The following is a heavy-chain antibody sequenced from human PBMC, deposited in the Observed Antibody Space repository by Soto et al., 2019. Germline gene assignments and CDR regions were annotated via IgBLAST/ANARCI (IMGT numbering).Heavy chain of an antibody. Sequence: SETLSLTCTVSGGSISSYYWSWIRQPPGKGLEWIGYIYYSGSTNYNPSLKSRVTISVDTSKNQFSLKLSSVSAADTAVYYCARREFEYYYGMDVWGQGTTVTVSS. CDR1: GGSISSYY. CDR2: IYYSGST. V-gene: IGHV4-59*01. CDR3: ARREFEYYYGMDV. D-gene: IGHD3-10*01. J-gene: IGHJ6*02.